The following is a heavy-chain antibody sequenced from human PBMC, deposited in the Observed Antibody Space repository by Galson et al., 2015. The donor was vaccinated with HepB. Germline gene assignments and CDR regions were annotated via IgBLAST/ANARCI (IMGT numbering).Heavy chain of an antibody. CDR2: ISGSGGHT. J-gene: IGHJ4*02. CDR3: ASTIFGVVTNPFDY. Sequence: SLRLSCAASGFTFSSYAMSWVRQAPGKGLGWASAISGSGGHTYYADSVRGRFTISRDNSKNTLWLQMHSLRAEDTAVYYCASTIFGVVTNPFDYWGQGTLVTVSS. V-gene: IGHV3-23*01. CDR1: GFTFSSYA. D-gene: IGHD3-3*01.